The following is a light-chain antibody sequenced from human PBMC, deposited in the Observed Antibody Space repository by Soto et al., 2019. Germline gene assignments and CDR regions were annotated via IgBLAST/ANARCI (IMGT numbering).Light chain of an antibody. CDR1: NIGSKS. CDR3: QVWDSSSDRLYV. CDR2: YDS. Sequence: SYELTQPPSVSVAPGKTARITCGGNNIGSKSVHWYQQKPGQAPVLVIYYDSDRPSGIPERFSGSNSGNTATLTISRVEAGDEAEYDCQVWDSSSDRLYVFGTGTKLTVL. J-gene: IGLJ1*01. V-gene: IGLV3-21*04.